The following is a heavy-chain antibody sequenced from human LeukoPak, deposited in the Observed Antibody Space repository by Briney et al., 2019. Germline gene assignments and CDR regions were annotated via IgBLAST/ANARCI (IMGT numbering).Heavy chain of an antibody. V-gene: IGHV3-7*01. CDR2: IKQDGSEK. J-gene: IGHJ4*02. CDR3: AREGRFGYDYFDY. D-gene: IGHD3-16*01. CDR1: GFTFSSYW. Sequence: GGSLRLSCAASGFTFSSYWMSWVCQAPGKGLEWVANIKQDGSEKYYVDSVKGRFTISRDNAKNSLYLQMNSLRAEDTAVYYCAREGRFGYDYFDYWGQGTLVTVSS.